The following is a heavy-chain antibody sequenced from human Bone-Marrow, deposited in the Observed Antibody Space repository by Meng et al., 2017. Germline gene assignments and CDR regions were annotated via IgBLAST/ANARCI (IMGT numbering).Heavy chain of an antibody. V-gene: IGHV4-38-2*02. D-gene: IGHD6-19*01. CDR3: DGSSAVAGNIDY. CDR2: IYRSGST. J-gene: IGHJ4*02. Sequence: SETLSLTCTVSGYSISSGYYWGWIRQPPGKGLEWIGSIYRSGSTYYNPSLKSRVTISVDTSKNQFSLKLSSVTAADTAVYYCDGSSAVAGNIDYWGQGTLVTVSS. CDR1: GYSISSGYY.